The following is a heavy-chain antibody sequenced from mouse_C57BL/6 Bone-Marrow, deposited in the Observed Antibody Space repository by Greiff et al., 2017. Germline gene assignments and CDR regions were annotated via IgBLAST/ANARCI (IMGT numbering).Heavy chain of an antibody. D-gene: IGHD1-1*01. Sequence: QVQLQQPGAELVMPGASVKLSCKASGYTFTSYWMHWVKQRPGQGLEWIGEIDPSDSYTNYNQKFKGKSTLTVDKSSSTAYMQLSSLTSADSAVYYCARSLYYGSSYNYWGQGTTLTVSS. CDR3: ARSLYYGSSYNY. CDR2: IDPSDSYT. V-gene: IGHV1-69*01. CDR1: GYTFTSYW. J-gene: IGHJ2*01.